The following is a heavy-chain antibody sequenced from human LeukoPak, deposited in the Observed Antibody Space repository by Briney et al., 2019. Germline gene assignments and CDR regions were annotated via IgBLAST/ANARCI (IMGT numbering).Heavy chain of an antibody. V-gene: IGHV3-23*01. D-gene: IGHD4-17*01. J-gene: IGHJ5*02. Sequence: GGSLRLSSAAPGFTFNSYGMSWVRQAPGKGLEWGSAISGSGGSTYYADSVKGRFTISRDNSKHTLHLQMNSLGAEDTAVYYCGKAPTVRRLNWLDPWGQGTLVTVSS. CDR2: ISGSGGST. CDR3: GKAPTVRRLNWLDP. CDR1: GFTFNSYG.